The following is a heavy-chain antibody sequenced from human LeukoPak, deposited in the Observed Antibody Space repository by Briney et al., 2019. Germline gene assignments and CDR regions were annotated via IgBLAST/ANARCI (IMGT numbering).Heavy chain of an antibody. J-gene: IGHJ6*02. D-gene: IGHD3-10*01. Sequence: GASVKVSCKASGYTFTSYDINWVRQATGQGLEWMGWMYPNSGNTGYAQKFQGRVTMTRNTSISTAYMELSSLRSEDTAVYYCARGPLTYYYGSGSYHYYYYYGMDVWGQGTTVTVSS. V-gene: IGHV1-8*01. CDR2: MYPNSGNT. CDR3: ARGPLTYYYGSGSYHYYYYYGMDV. CDR1: GYTFTSYD.